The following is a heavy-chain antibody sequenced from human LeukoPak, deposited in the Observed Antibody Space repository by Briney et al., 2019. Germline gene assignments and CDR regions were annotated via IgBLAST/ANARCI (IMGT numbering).Heavy chain of an antibody. CDR1: GYTFTSYD. V-gene: IGHV1-8*01. J-gene: IGHJ4*02. Sequence: ASVKVSCKASGYTFTSYDFNWVRPATGQRPEWMGWMSPNSGDTGYAQKFQDRVTMTRNTSISTAYMELSSLRSDGTAVYYCARGPPNWGYDYWGPGTLVTVSS. CDR3: ARGPPNWGYDY. CDR2: MSPNSGDT. D-gene: IGHD7-27*01.